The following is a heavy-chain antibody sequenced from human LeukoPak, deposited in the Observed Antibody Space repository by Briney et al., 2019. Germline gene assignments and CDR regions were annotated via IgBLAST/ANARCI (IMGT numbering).Heavy chain of an antibody. J-gene: IGHJ4*02. CDR1: GGSISSGSYY. V-gene: IGHV4-61*02. Sequence: SETLSLTCTVSGGSISSGSYYWSWIRHPPGKGLEWIGRIYTSGSTNYNPSLKSRVTISVDTSKNQFSLKLSSVTAADTAVYYCARGPIAVAGEFDYWGQGTLVTVSS. CDR3: ARGPIAVAGEFDY. D-gene: IGHD6-19*01. CDR2: IYTSGST.